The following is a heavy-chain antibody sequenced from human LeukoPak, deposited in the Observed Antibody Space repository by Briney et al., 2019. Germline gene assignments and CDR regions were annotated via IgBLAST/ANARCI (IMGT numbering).Heavy chain of an antibody. J-gene: IGHJ4*02. CDR1: GFMLSSTW. CDR2: ISGTGGTT. Sequence: GGSLRLSCAASGFMLSSTWMHWVRQAPGKGLEWVSRISGTGGTTFYADSVKGRFTISRDNSKNTLYLQMNSLRAEDTAVYYCAKRLAMTGTYHFDYWGQGTLVTVSS. CDR3: AKRLAMTGTYHFDY. V-gene: IGHV3-23*01. D-gene: IGHD6-19*01.